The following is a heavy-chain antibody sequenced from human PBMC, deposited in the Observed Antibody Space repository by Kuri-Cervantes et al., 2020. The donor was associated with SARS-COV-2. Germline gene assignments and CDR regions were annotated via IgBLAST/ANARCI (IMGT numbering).Heavy chain of an antibody. J-gene: IGHJ6*03. V-gene: IGHV1-69*13. CDR3: ARDRPILEWLLDYYYYYMDV. D-gene: IGHD3-3*01. CDR1: GDSFSSYS. CDR2: IIPMFGTA. Sequence: SVKVSCKASGDSFSSYSFNWVRQAPGQGLEWMGGIIPMFGTADYAQKFQGRVTITADESTSTAYMELRSLRSDDTAVYYCARDRPILEWLLDYYYYYMDVWGKGTTVTVSS.